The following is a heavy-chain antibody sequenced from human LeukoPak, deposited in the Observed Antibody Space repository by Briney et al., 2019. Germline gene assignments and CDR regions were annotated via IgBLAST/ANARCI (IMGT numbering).Heavy chain of an antibody. D-gene: IGHD1-1*01. CDR3: ARGITLESYFDY. J-gene: IGHJ4*02. CDR2: INHSGST. Sequence: SETLSLTCTAYGGSFIGYYWSWIRQPPGKGLEWIGEINHSGSTNYNPSLKSRVTISVDTSKTQFSLKLTSITAADTAVYYCARGITLESYFDYWGQGTLVTVSS. V-gene: IGHV4-34*01. CDR1: GGSFIGYY.